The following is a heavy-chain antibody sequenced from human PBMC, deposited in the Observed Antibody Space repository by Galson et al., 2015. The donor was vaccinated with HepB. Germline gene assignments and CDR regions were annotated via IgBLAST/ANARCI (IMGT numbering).Heavy chain of an antibody. J-gene: IGHJ6*03. D-gene: IGHD3-3*02. CDR2: ISSSSGTT. V-gene: IGHV3-23*01. CDR1: GFTFITYA. Sequence: SLRLSCAASGFTFITYAMNWVRQAPGKGLEWVSGISSSSGTTNYADSVKGRFTISTDNSENTLYLQMNSLRAEDTAVYYCAKSLYHIFSDMDVWGKGTTVTVSS. CDR3: AKSLYHIFSDMDV.